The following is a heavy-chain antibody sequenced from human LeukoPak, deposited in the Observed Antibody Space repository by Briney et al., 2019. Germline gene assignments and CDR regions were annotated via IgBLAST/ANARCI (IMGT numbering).Heavy chain of an antibody. V-gene: IGHV4-59*12. J-gene: IGHJ4*02. CDR3: ARDKRHSYGKYFDP. D-gene: IGHD5-18*01. Sequence: PSETLSLTCSLSGDTLSTYYWNWIRQTPGRGLEWIGHISLGNSEYNPSLKSRVTISVDTSKNEFYLGLTSVTAADTALYFCARDKRHSYGKYFDPWSQGALVSVSS. CDR1: GDTLSTYY. CDR2: ISLGNS.